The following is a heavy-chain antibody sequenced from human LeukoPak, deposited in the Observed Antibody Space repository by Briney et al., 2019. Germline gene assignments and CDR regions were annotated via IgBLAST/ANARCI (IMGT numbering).Heavy chain of an antibody. CDR1: GGSISSYY. CDR2: IYYSGST. Sequence: PSETLSLTCTVSGGSISSYYWSWIRQPPGKGLEWIGYIYYSGSTNYNPSLKSRVTISVKTSKNQFSLKLRSVTAADTAVYYCARGTASGYSYGYYFDYWGQGTLVTVSS. J-gene: IGHJ4*02. D-gene: IGHD5-18*01. V-gene: IGHV4-59*01. CDR3: ARGTASGYSYGYYFDY.